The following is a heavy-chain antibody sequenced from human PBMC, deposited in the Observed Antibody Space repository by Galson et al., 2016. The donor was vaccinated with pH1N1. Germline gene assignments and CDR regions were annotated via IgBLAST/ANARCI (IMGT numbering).Heavy chain of an antibody. CDR2: IIPILGTG. CDR1: GGTFNNYA. J-gene: IGHJ6*02. V-gene: IGHV1-69*10. CDR3: ARAATVTPDYYYGMDV. D-gene: IGHD4-17*01. Sequence: SVKVSCKASGGTFNNYAISWVRQAPGQGREWMGGIIPILGTGNYAQKFQGRVTITADKSTSTAYMELNSLRTEDTALYYCARAATVTPDYYYGMDVWGQGTTVTVSS.